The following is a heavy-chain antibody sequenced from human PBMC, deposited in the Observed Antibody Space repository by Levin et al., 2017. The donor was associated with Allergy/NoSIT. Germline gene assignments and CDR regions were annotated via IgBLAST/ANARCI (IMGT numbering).Heavy chain of an antibody. V-gene: IGHV4-39*01. D-gene: IGHD3-10*01. CDR3: ARLSGSGSYPHYFDY. Sequence: SETLSLTCTVSGGSISSSSYFWGWIRQPPGKGLEWIATIYYSGSTYYNPSLKSRVTISVDTSKNQFSLKVNSVTAADTAVYDCARLSGSGSYPHYFDYWGQGTLVTVSS. J-gene: IGHJ4*02. CDR2: IYYSGST. CDR1: GGSISSSSYF.